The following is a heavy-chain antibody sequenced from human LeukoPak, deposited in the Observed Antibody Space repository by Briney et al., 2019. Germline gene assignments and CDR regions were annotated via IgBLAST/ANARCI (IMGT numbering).Heavy chain of an antibody. CDR2: ISAYNGNI. CDR1: GYTFTNYD. V-gene: IGHV1-18*01. J-gene: IGHJ5*02. CDR3: ARDLSASSGYHPNWFDP. D-gene: IGHD3-22*01. Sequence: GASVKVSCKASGYTFTNYDISWVRQVPGQGLEWMGWISAYNGNINYAQNFQGRVTMTTDTSTSTAYMELRSLRSDDTAVYYCARDLSASSGYHPNWFDPWGQGTLVTVSS.